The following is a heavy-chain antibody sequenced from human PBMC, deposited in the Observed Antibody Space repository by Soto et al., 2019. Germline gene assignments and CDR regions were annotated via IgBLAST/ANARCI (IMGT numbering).Heavy chain of an antibody. CDR3: AKVKPGIQQWLVYFDY. CDR2: ISYDGSNK. V-gene: IGHV3-30*18. D-gene: IGHD6-19*01. J-gene: IGHJ4*02. CDR1: GFTFSSYG. Sequence: GSLRLSCAASGFTFSSYGMHWVRQAPGKGLEWVAVISYDGSNKYYADSVKGRFTISRDNSKNTLYLQMNSLRAEDTAVYYCAKVKPGIQQWLVYFDYWGQGTLVTVSS.